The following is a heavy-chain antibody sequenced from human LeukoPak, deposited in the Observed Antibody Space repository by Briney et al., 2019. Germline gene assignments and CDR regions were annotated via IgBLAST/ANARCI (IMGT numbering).Heavy chain of an antibody. CDR2: IYATGST. CDR3: ARGITGTTGFDY. D-gene: IGHD1-20*01. CDR1: GGSISSYY. V-gene: IGHV4-4*07. J-gene: IGHJ4*02. Sequence: SETLSLTCTVSGGSISSYYWSWIRQPAGKGLEWIGRIYATGSTNYNPSLKSRVTISVDKSKNQFSLKLSSATAADTAVFYCARGITGTTGFDYWGQGTLVTVSS.